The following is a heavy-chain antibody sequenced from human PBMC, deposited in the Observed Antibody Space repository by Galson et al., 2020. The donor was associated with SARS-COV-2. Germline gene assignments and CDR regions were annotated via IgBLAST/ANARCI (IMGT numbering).Heavy chain of an antibody. D-gene: IGHD4-17*01. CDR3: ARLIRSDYGDYVEAFDI. V-gene: IGHV1-46*01. CDR1: GYTFTSYY. Sequence: ASVKVSCKASGYTFTSYYMHWVRQAPGQGLEWMGIINPSGGSTSYAQKFQGRVTMTRDTSTSTVYMELSSLRSEDTAVYYCARLIRSDYGDYVEAFDIWGQGTMVTVSS. J-gene: IGHJ3*02. CDR2: INPSGGST.